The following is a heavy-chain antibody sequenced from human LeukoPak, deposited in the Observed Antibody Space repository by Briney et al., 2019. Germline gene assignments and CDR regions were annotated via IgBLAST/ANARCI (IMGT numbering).Heavy chain of an antibody. CDR3: ARLTVPLRFDP. J-gene: IGHJ5*02. V-gene: IGHV4-39*07. Sequence: SETLSLTCTVSGGSISTSSYYWGWVRQPPGKGLEWIGNIFYSGSTYYSPSLKSRVTISLDTSRNQFSLKLNSVSAADTAVYYCARLTVPLRFDPWGQGTLVTVSS. D-gene: IGHD2-2*01. CDR1: GGSISTSSYY. CDR2: IFYSGST.